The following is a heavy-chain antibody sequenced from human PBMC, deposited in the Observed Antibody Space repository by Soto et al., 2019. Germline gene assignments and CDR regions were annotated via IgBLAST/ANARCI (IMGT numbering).Heavy chain of an antibody. CDR2: IYYSGNT. D-gene: IGHD1-26*01. CDR3: ARGPATAYFDAFDM. Sequence: QVQLQESGPGLVKPSETLSLTCTVSGGSISSEYWSWIRQPPGKGLEWIGYIYYSGNTNYNPSLKSRVTTSVDTYKNQFSLDLSSVTAADTAMYYCARGPATAYFDAFDMWGQGTMVTVSS. J-gene: IGHJ3*02. V-gene: IGHV4-59*01. CDR1: GGSISSEY.